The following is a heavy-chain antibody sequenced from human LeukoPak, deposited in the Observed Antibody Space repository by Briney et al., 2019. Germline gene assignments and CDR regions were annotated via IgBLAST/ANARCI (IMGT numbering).Heavy chain of an antibody. CDR1: GGSISSYY. V-gene: IGHV4-59*01. Sequence: SETLSLTCTVSGGSISSYYWSWIRQPPGKGLEWIGYIYYSGSTNYNPSLKSRVTISVDMSKNQFSLKLSSVTAADTAVYYCARAYSGSYSPFDYWGQGTLVTVSS. J-gene: IGHJ4*02. D-gene: IGHD1-26*01. CDR2: IYYSGST. CDR3: ARAYSGSYSPFDY.